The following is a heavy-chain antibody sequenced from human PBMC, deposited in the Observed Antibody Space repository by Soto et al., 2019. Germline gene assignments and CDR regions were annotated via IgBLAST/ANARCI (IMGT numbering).Heavy chain of an antibody. CDR3: ARDKDTAMDAFDI. CDR1: GGSISSGDYY. D-gene: IGHD5-18*01. CDR2: IYYSGST. J-gene: IGHJ3*02. V-gene: IGHV4-30-4*01. Sequence: SSETLSLTCTVSGGSISSGDYYWSWIRQPPGKGLEWIGYIYYSGSTYYNPSLKSRVTISVDTSKNQFSLKLSSVTAADTAVYYCARDKDTAMDAFDIWGQGTMVTVSS.